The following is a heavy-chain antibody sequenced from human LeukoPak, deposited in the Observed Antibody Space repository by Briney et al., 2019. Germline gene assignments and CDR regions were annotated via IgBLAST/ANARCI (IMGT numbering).Heavy chain of an antibody. CDR1: GFTFSSYW. Sequence: GGSLRLSCAASGFTFSSYWMHWVRQAPGKGLVWVSRINSDGSSTSYADSVKGRFTISRDNAKNTLYLQMNSRRAEDTAVYYCARAVEDEYYFDYWGQGTLVTVSS. J-gene: IGHJ4*02. CDR3: ARAVEDEYYFDY. V-gene: IGHV3-74*01. CDR2: INSDGSST. D-gene: IGHD4-23*01.